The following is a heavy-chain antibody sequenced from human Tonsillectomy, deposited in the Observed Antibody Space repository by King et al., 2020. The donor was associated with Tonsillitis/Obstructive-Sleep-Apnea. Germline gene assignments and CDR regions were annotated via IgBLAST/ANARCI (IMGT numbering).Heavy chain of an antibody. J-gene: IGHJ4*02. CDR3: AKDPRPRAILTGYYSSDY. Sequence: VQLVESGGGLVQPGGSLRLSCAASGVTFSSYAMSWVRQAPGKGLEWLSAISGSGGSTYYADSVKGLFTISRDNSKNTLYLKMNSLIAEDTAVYYCAKDPRPRAILTGYYSSDYWGQGPLVTVP. CDR2: ISGSGGST. V-gene: IGHV3-23*04. D-gene: IGHD3-9*01. CDR1: GVTFSSYA.